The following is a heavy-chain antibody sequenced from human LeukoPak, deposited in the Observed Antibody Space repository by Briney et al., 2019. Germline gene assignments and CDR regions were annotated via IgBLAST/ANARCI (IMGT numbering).Heavy chain of an antibody. J-gene: IGHJ4*02. CDR2: ISDSGGTT. CDR3: ATDRPPYGDYAY. V-gene: IGHV3-23*01. Sequence: PGGSLRLSCAASGFTFNTYAMSWVRQAPGKGLEWVSSISDSGGTTYYADSVKGRFTISRDNSRNRVYLQMNSLRAEDTAVYYCATDRPPYGDYAYWGQGTLVTVSS. D-gene: IGHD4-17*01. CDR1: GFTFNTYA.